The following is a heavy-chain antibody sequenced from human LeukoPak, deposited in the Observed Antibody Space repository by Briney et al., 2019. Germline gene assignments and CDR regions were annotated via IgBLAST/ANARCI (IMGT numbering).Heavy chain of an antibody. J-gene: IGHJ4*02. Sequence: GGSLRLSCAASGFTLSSFAMSWVRQAPGKGLEWISVISASGGSSYYADSVKGRFTISRDNSKNTLHLQMNSLRAEDTAVYYCAKGISIYSCFDNWGQGTLVTVSS. CDR3: AKGISIYSCFDN. CDR1: GFTLSSFA. V-gene: IGHV3-23*01. CDR2: ISASGGSS. D-gene: IGHD5-18*01.